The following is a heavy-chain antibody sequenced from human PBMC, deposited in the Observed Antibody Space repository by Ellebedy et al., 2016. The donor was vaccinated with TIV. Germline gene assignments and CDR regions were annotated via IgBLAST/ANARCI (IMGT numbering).Heavy chain of an antibody. V-gene: IGHV1-18*01. CDR3: AVGVYYDSSGSNAFDI. D-gene: IGHD3-22*01. CDR1: GYTFTSYG. Sequence: AASVKVSCKASGYTFTSYGISWVRQAPGQGLEWMGWISAYNGNTNYAQKLQGRVTMTKDTSTSTAYMELRGLRSDDTAVYYCAVGVYYDSSGSNAFDIWGQGTMVTVSS. J-gene: IGHJ3*02. CDR2: ISAYNGNT.